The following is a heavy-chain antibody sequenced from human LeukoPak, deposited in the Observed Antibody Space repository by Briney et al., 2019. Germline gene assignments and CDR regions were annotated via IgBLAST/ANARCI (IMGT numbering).Heavy chain of an antibody. Sequence: PGGSLRLSCAASGFTFSSYSMNWVRQAPGKGLEWVSCISSSSYIYYADSVKGRFTISRDNAKNSLYLQMNSLRAEDTAVYYCASEFILTGGFDYWGQGTLVTVSS. CDR2: ISSSSYI. V-gene: IGHV3-21*01. CDR1: GFTFSSYS. D-gene: IGHD3-9*01. J-gene: IGHJ4*02. CDR3: ASEFILTGGFDY.